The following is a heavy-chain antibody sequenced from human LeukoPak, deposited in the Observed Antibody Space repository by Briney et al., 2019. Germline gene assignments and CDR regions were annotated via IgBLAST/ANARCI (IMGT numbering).Heavy chain of an antibody. J-gene: IGHJ3*02. CDR3: ARGLAAAGTTLTDAFDI. Sequence: SETLSLTCTVSGGSISSSSYYWGWIRQPPGKGLEWIGSIDYSGSTYYNPSLKSRVTISVDTSKNQFSLKLSSVTAADTAVYYCARGLAAAGTTLTDAFDIWGQGTMVTVSS. CDR1: GGSISSSSYY. CDR2: IDYSGST. V-gene: IGHV4-39*07. D-gene: IGHD6-13*01.